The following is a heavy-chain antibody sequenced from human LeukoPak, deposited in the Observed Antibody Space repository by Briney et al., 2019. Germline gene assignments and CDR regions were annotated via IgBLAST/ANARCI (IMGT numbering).Heavy chain of an antibody. CDR2: ISYDGSNK. D-gene: IGHD3-3*01. CDR3: ARDFWSGFNAFDI. V-gene: IGHV3-30*03. J-gene: IGHJ3*02. Sequence: GGSLRLSCAASGFTFSSYDMHWVRQAPGKGLEWVAVISYDGSNKYYADSVKGRFTISRDNSKNTLYLQMNSLRAEDTAVYYCARDFWSGFNAFDIWGQGTMVTVSS. CDR1: GFTFSSYD.